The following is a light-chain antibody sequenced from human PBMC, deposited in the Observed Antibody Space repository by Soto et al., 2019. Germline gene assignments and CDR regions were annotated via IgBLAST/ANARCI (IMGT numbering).Light chain of an antibody. CDR1: SSNIGNNY. CDR3: ATWDRSLSVGV. CDR2: DND. V-gene: IGLV1-51*01. Sequence: QSVLTQPPSVSAAPGQTVTISCSGSSSNIGNNYVFWYQQLPGTAPKLLIYDNDKRPSGIPAQFSGSTTCTSATLVITGLQTGDEADDYCATWDRSLSVGVFGGGTKVAVL. J-gene: IGLJ2*01.